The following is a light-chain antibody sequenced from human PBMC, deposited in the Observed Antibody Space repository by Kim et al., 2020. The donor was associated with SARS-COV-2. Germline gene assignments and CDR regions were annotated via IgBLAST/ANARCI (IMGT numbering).Light chain of an antibody. CDR1: KLGGKY. CDR3: QAWDSSPAWV. CDR2: QDS. J-gene: IGLJ3*02. Sequence: SPGQSASSTCPGDKLGGKYAGWNRQKPGQSPVLVIYQDSKRPSGIAERFSGSNSGNTATLTISGTQAMDEADYYCQAWDSSPAWVFGGGTQLSVL. V-gene: IGLV3-1*01.